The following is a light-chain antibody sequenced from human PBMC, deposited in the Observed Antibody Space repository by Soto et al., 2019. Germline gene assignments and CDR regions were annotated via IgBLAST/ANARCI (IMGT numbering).Light chain of an antibody. CDR1: QTITSNY. Sequence: EIVLTQSPGTMSLSPGESDTLSCRASQTITSNYLAWYQQKPGQAPRLLIYGASHRATGIPDRFSGGGSGTDFTLTISRLEPEDFAVFFCQQYGNTPWTFGQGTTVEI. J-gene: IGKJ1*01. CDR2: GAS. CDR3: QQYGNTPWT. V-gene: IGKV3-20*01.